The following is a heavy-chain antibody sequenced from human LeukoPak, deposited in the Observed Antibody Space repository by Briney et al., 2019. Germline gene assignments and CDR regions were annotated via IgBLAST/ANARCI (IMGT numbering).Heavy chain of an antibody. V-gene: IGHV4-61*02. J-gene: IGHJ6*03. CDR1: GGSISSGSYY. CDR3: ARDIYARVTRGHYYYYMDV. Sequence: PSETLSLTCTVSGGSISSGSYYWSWIRQPAGKGLEWIGRIYTSGSTNYNPSLKSRVTISVDTSKNQFSLKLSSVTAADTAVYYCARDIYARVTRGHYYYYMDVWGKGTTVTISS. CDR2: IYTSGST. D-gene: IGHD4-17*01.